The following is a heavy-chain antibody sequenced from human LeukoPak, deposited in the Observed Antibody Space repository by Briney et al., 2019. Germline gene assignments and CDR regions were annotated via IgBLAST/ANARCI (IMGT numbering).Heavy chain of an antibody. CDR3: ATSGSYYAADY. CDR1: GGSISSGSYY. J-gene: IGHJ4*02. V-gene: IGHV4-61*02. CDR2: IYTSGST. D-gene: IGHD1-26*01. Sequence: SETLSLTCTVSGGSISSGSYYWSWIRQPAGKGLEWIGRIYTSGSTNYNPSLKSRVTISVDTSKNQFSLKLSSVSAADTAVYYCATSGSYYAADYWGQGTLVTVSS.